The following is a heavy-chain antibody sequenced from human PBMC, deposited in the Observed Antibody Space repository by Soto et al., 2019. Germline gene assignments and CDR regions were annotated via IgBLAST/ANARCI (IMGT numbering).Heavy chain of an antibody. J-gene: IGHJ6*02. CDR2: ISGSGSST. CDR1: GFTFNDYA. V-gene: IGHV3-23*01. D-gene: IGHD1-20*01. Sequence: EVQLLESGGGLVQPGGSLRLSCAASGFTFNDYAMNWVRQGPGKGLEWVSGISGSGSSTYFADTVKGGFTMTRDNSKKTLFLQMNTLGAEDTAIYYCAGGYNSGGHYSYGLDLWGQGTTVTVS. CDR3: AGGYNSGGHYSYGLDL.